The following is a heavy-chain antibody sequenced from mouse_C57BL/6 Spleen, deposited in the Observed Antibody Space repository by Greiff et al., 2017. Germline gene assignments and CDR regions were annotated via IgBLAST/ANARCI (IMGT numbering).Heavy chain of an antibody. CDR3: AKGVTTVVGVEG. Sequence: EVQGVESGPELVKPGASVKISCKASGYSFTGYYMHWVKQSHGNILDWIGYIYPYNGVSSYNQKFKGKATLTVDTSASTAYMELRSLTSEDSAVYYCAKGVTTVVGVEGWGKGATLAVSS. D-gene: IGHD1-1*01. V-gene: IGHV1-31*01. J-gene: IGHJ2*01. CDR1: GYSFTGYY. CDR2: IYPYNGVS.